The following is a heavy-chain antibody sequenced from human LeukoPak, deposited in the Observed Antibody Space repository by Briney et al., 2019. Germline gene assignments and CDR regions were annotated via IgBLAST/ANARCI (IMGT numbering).Heavy chain of an antibody. CDR2: LSGGSDHI. CDR1: GFTFSSYN. J-gene: IGHJ4*02. Sequence: GGSLRLSCAASGFTFSSYNMYWVRQAPGQGLEWVSSLSGGSDHIYYADPVKGRFTISRDNAKNSLYLQMNSLRAEDTAVYYCARIGSGWYWAYWGKGTLVTVSS. V-gene: IGHV3-21*01. CDR3: ARIGSGWYWAY. D-gene: IGHD6-19*01.